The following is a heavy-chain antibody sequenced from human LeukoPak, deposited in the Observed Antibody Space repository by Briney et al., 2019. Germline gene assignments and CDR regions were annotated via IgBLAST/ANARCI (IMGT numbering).Heavy chain of an antibody. CDR3: ARARVPAAIGFDH. V-gene: IGHV1-2*02. D-gene: IGHD2-2*01. CDR1: GYTFTGYY. J-gene: IGHJ5*02. Sequence: GASVKVSCKASGYTFTGYYMHWVRQAPGQGLEWMGWINPNSGGTNYAQKFQGRVTMTRDTSISTAYMELSRLRSDDTAVYYCARARVPAAIGFDHWGQGTLVTVSS. CDR2: INPNSGGT.